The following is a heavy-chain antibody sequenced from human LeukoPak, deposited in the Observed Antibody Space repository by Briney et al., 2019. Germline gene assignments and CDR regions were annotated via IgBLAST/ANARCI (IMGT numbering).Heavy chain of an antibody. Sequence: GGSLRLSCAASGFTFSTYAMSWVRQAPGKGLEWVSAIGGSTYYADSVKGRFTISRDNSKSTLYLQMNNLRAEDTAVYYCAKEPEATDPLAWGQGTLVTVSS. CDR3: AKEPEATDPLA. CDR1: GFTFSTYA. CDR2: IGGST. J-gene: IGHJ5*02. V-gene: IGHV3-23*01. D-gene: IGHD1-14*01.